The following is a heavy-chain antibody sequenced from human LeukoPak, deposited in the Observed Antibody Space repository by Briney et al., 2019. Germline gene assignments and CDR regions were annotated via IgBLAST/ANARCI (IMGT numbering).Heavy chain of an antibody. J-gene: IGHJ4*02. CDR2: FIPIAATA. D-gene: IGHD5-24*01. CDR1: GGASSSYA. V-gene: IGHV1-69*05. CDR3: ARGPRDGYNLMPYYFDY. Sequence: SVKVSCKASGGASSSYAVSWLRLAPGQGLEWMGGFIPIAATANYAPKFQGRVTITTDESTRTAYMELSSLGSEDTAVYYCARGPRDGYNLMPYYFDYWGQGTLVTVSS.